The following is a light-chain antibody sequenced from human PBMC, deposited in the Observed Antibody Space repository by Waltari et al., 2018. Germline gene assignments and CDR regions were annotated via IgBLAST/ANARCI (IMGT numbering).Light chain of an antibody. J-gene: IGKJ1*01. Sequence: DLVVTQSPLSLPVTPGEPASISCRSSQSLLHRNGNNYWDWYLQKPGQSPQLLIYLGSNRASGVPDRFSGSGSGTDFTLRISRVEAEDVGVYYCMQSLQSLWTFGPGTKVEIK. CDR3: MQSLQSLWT. CDR1: QSLLHRNGNNY. V-gene: IGKV2-28*01. CDR2: LGS.